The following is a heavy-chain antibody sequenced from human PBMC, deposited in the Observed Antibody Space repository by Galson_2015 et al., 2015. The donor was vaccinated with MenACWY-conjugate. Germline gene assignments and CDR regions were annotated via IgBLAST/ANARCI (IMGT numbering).Heavy chain of an antibody. J-gene: IGHJ6*03. Sequence: SVKVSCKASGYTFTSYDINWVRQATGQGLEWMGWMNPNSGNTGYAQKFQGRVTMTRNTSISTAYMELSSLRSEDTAVYYCARGGDYDILTGRYYYYMDVWGKGTLVTVSS. D-gene: IGHD3-9*01. CDR3: ARGGDYDILTGRYYYYMDV. CDR1: GYTFTSYD. CDR2: MNPNSGNT. V-gene: IGHV1-8*01.